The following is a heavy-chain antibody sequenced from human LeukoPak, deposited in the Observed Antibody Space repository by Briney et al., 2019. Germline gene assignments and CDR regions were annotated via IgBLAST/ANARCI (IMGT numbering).Heavy chain of an antibody. D-gene: IGHD4-17*01. CDR3: AKPMVNYGDYEGFDY. CDR2: ISWDGGST. V-gene: IGHV3-43*01. Sequence: GGSLRLSCAASGFTFDDYTMHWVRQAPGKSLEWVSLISWDGGSTYYADSVKGRFTISRDNSKNSLYLQMNSLRTEDTALYYCAKPMVNYGDYEGFDYWGQGTLVTVSS. CDR1: GFTFDDYT. J-gene: IGHJ4*02.